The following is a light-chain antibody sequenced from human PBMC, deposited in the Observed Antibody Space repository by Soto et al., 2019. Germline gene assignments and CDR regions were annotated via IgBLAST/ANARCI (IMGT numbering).Light chain of an antibody. V-gene: IGLV1-44*01. J-gene: IGLJ2*01. CDR1: RSNIGTNP. CDR2: TNT. Sequence: QSVLTQPPSASGTPGQSVSISCSGSRSNIGTNPVNSYQQLPGTAPKLLFYTNTQRPSGVPDRFSASKSGTSASLAISGLQSEDEADYYCAAWDDSLNSVSFGGGTKLTVL. CDR3: AAWDDSLNSVS.